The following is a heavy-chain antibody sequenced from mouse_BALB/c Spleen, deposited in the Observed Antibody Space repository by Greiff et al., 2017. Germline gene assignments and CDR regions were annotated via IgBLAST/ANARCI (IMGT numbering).Heavy chain of an antibody. V-gene: IGHV1S137*01. Sequence: GQLQQSGAELVRPGVSVKISCKGSGYTFTDYAMHWVKQSHAKSLEWIGVISTYYGDASYNQKFKGKATMTVDKSSSTAYMELARLTSEDSAIYYCARRGPYAMDYWGQGTSVTVSS. J-gene: IGHJ4*01. CDR3: ARRGPYAMDY. CDR2: ISTYYGDA. CDR1: GYTFTDYA.